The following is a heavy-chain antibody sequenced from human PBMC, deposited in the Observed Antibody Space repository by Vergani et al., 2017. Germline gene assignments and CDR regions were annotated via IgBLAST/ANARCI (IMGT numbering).Heavy chain of an antibody. CDR2: IYNSGNG. CDR3: ASGKYYSDSTSQFRGRYFDV. CDR1: GDSIISRSYY. Sequence: QMQLQESGPGLVKASETLSLTCTVSGDSIISRSYYLGWIRQPPGKGLEWIGSIYNSGNGDSSSSLKSRVPISADTSKNQFSLGLTSVTAADTAVYYCASGKYYSDSTSQFRGRYFDVWGRGTLVTVPS. D-gene: IGHD3-16*01. V-gene: IGHV4-39*01. J-gene: IGHJ2*01.